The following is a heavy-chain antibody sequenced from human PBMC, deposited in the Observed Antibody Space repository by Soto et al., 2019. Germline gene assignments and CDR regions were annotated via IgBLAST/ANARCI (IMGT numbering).Heavy chain of an antibody. D-gene: IGHD1-26*01. V-gene: IGHV3-15*07. CDR3: TTDLRWELVYPRDC. CDR2: IKSNTDGGTT. CDR1: GFPFTNAW. J-gene: IGHJ4*02. Sequence: GGSMRLSCAASGFPFTNAWMSWVRQAPGKGLEWVGRIKSNTDGGTTDYAAPVKGRFTISRDDSKNTLYLQTNRLNSEDTGVYYCTTDLRWELVYPRDCWGLGTLVTVS.